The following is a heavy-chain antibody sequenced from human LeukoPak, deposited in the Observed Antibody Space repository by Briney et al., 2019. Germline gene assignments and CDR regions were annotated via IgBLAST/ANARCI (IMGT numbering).Heavy chain of an antibody. D-gene: IGHD1-26*01. CDR3: AKSRSGSYWNYFDY. CDR2: ISWNSGSI. Sequence: GGSLRLSCAASGFTFDDYAMHWVRQAPGKGLEWVSGISWNSGSIGYADSVKGRFTISRDNAKNSLYLQMNSLRAEDTAVYYCAKSRSGSYWNYFDYWGQGTLVTVSS. CDR1: GFTFDDYA. J-gene: IGHJ4*02. V-gene: IGHV3-9*01.